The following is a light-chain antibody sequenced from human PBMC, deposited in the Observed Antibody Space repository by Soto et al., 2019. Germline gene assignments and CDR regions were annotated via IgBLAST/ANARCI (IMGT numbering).Light chain of an antibody. Sequence: EIVMTQSPATLSVSPGERAALSCRASQSVSGSLAWYQQKPGQAPRLLIYGASTRATGIPARFSGSGSGTEFTLTISRLQSEDVAVYFCQQYKNWPMFTCGPGTKVDIK. CDR3: QQYKNWPMFT. CDR1: QSVSGS. CDR2: GAS. J-gene: IGKJ3*01. V-gene: IGKV3-15*01.